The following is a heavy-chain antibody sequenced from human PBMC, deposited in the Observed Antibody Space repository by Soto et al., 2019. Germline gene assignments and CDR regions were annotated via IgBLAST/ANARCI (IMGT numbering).Heavy chain of an antibody. D-gene: IGHD6-13*01. V-gene: IGHV3-23*01. CDR1: GFTFGSYA. CDR3: AKVRGDIAAAGYYYYYGRDV. Sequence: GGSLRLSCAASGFTFGSYAMSWVRQAPGKGLAWVSAISGSGGSTYYADSVKGRFTISRDNSKNTLYLQMNSLRAEDTAVYYCAKVRGDIAAAGYYYYYGRDVWGQGTTVTVSS. CDR2: ISGSGGST. J-gene: IGHJ6*02.